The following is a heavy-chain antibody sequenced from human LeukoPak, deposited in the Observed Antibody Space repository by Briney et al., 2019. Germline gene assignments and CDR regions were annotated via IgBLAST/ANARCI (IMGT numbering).Heavy chain of an antibody. CDR3: ARAWGF. CDR2: IYYSGST. Sequence: SETLSLTCTVSGGSISSYYWSWIRQPPGKGLEWIGYIYYSGSTNYNPSLKSRVTISIDKSKNQFSLNLSSVTAADTAVYYCARAWGFWGQGTLVTVSS. CDR1: GGSISSYY. D-gene: IGHD7-27*01. V-gene: IGHV4-59*12. J-gene: IGHJ4*02.